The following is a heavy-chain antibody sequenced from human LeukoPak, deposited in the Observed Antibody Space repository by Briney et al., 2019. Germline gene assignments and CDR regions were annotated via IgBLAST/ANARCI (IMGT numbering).Heavy chain of an antibody. CDR3: ARVRIAAAGTGVYFDY. V-gene: IGHV4-61*02. CDR1: GGSISSGSYY. J-gene: IGHJ4*02. CDR2: IYTSGST. Sequence: PSQTLSLTCTVSGGSISSGSYYWSWIRQPAGKGLEWIGRIYTSGSTNYNSSLKSRVTISVDTSKNQFSLKLSSVTAADTAVYYCARVRIAAAGTGVYFDYWGQGTLVTVSS. D-gene: IGHD6-13*01.